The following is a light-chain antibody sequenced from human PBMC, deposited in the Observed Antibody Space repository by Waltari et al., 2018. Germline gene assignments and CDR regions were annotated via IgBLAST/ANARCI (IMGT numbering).Light chain of an antibody. CDR1: QSISRF. CDR2: AAS. V-gene: IGKV3-20*01. J-gene: IGKJ1*01. Sequence: SCSASQSISRFLAWYQQKPGQAPRLLIYAASNRATGIPDRFSGSGSGTDFSLTISRLEPEDFAVYFCQNHERLPAVFGQGTKVEIK. CDR3: QNHERLPAV.